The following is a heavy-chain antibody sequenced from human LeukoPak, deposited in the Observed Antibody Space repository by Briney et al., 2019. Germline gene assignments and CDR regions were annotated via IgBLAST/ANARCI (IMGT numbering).Heavy chain of an antibody. V-gene: IGHV3-64*01. CDR3: ARRYCSSTTCYQFDY. CDR1: GFTFSNYA. J-gene: IGHJ4*02. D-gene: IGHD2-2*01. CDR2: ISSDGITI. Sequence: TGGSLRLSCAASGFTFSNYAMHWVRQAPGKGLEYVSAISSDGITIYYANSVKGRFTISRDNSKNMLYLQMGSLRAEDMAVYYCARRYCSSTTCYQFDYWGQGTLVTVSS.